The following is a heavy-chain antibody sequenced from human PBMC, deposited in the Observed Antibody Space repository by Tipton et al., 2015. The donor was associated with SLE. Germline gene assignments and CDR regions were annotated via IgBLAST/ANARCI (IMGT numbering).Heavy chain of an antibody. CDR3: ARDSGYYDSSEYYYSDH. D-gene: IGHD3-22*01. CDR2: INQDGSAE. V-gene: IGHV3-7*03. Sequence: SLRLSCAASQFTFSSNWMSWVRQAPGKGLEWVATINQDGSAEYYLDSVNGRFSISRDNAKNSLSLQMNSQRADDTAVYYCARDSGYYDSSEYYYSDHWGQGTLVTVSS. CDR1: QFTFSSNW. J-gene: IGHJ4*02.